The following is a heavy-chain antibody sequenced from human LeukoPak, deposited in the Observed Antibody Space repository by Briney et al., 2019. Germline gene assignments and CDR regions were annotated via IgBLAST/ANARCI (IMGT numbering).Heavy chain of an antibody. CDR1: GYTFTSYA. Sequence: ASVKVSCKASGYTFTSYAMNWVRQAPGQGLEWMGWINTNTGNPTYAQGFTGRFVFSLDTSVSTAYLQISSLKAEDTAVYYCAMGKDQTYYYDSSGYYQGAFDIWGQGTMVTVSS. D-gene: IGHD3-22*01. CDR2: INTNTGNP. J-gene: IGHJ3*02. V-gene: IGHV7-4-1*02. CDR3: AMGKDQTYYYDSSGYYQGAFDI.